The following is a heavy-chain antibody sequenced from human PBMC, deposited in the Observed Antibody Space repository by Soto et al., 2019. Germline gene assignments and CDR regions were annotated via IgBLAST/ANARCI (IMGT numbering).Heavy chain of an antibody. V-gene: IGHV2-70*13. CDR2: IDWADEK. CDR3: ARIHGSSGNYRDDH. CDR1: GFSLTPRGMC. D-gene: IGHD3-10*01. Sequence: SGPTLVNPTQTLTLTCTFSGFSLTPRGMCVSWIRQPPGKALEWLALIDWADEKDYSTSLKTRLTISKDTSKNQVVLTMTNVDPVDTATYYCARIHGSSGNYRDDHWGQGTRVTVPT. J-gene: IGHJ4*02.